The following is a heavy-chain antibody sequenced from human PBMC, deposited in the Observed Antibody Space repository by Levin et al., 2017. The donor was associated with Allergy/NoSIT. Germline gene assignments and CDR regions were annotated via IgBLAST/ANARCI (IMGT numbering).Heavy chain of an antibody. CDR3: ASFGSYGPPFDY. J-gene: IGHJ4*02. D-gene: IGHD1-26*01. Sequence: GESLKISCKASGYTFTGYYMHWVRQAPGQGLEWMGRINPNSGGTNYAQKFQGRVTMTRDTSISTAYMELSRLRSDDTAVYYCASFGSYGPPFDYWGQGTLVTVSS. CDR1: GYTFTGYY. V-gene: IGHV1-2*06. CDR2: INPNSGGT.